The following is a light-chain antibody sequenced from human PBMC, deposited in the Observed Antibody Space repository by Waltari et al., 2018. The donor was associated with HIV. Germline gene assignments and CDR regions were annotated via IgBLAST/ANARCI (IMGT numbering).Light chain of an antibody. V-gene: IGLV1-40*01. CDR3: LSYDTSLSGSV. CDR1: SSHIGAGYA. J-gene: IGLJ2*01. Sequence: QSVLPQPPSVSGAPGPSVTISCTGSSSHIGAGYALPWYQQHPGTAPRLLIYANKPRPSGVPDRFSGSKSGTSASLAITGLEAEDEADYYCLSYDTSLSGSVFGGGTKLTVL. CDR2: ANK.